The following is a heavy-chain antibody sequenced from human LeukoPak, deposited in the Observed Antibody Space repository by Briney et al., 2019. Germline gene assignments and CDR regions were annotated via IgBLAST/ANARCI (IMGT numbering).Heavy chain of an antibody. CDR3: ARDKDSGSYSFNDY. Sequence: ASVTVSCKASGYTFTSYGISWVRQAPGQGLEWMGWISAYNGNTNYAQKLQGRVTMTTDTSTSTAYMELRSLRSDDTAVYYCARDKDSGSYSFNDYWGQGTLVTVSS. J-gene: IGHJ4*02. CDR2: ISAYNGNT. V-gene: IGHV1-18*01. D-gene: IGHD1-26*01. CDR1: GYTFTSYG.